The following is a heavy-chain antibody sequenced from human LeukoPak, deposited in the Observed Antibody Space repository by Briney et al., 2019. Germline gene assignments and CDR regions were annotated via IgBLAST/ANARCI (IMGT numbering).Heavy chain of an antibody. J-gene: IGHJ4*02. D-gene: IGHD3-10*01. CDR1: GYTFTGYY. V-gene: IGHV1-2*02. Sequence: ASVKVSCKASGYTFTGYYMHWVRQAPGQGLEWMGWINPNSGGTNYAQKFQGRVTMTRDTSISTAYMELSRLGSDDTAVYYCARARYYYGSGSYYPGYWGQGTLVTVSS. CDR3: ARARYYYGSGSYYPGY. CDR2: INPNSGGT.